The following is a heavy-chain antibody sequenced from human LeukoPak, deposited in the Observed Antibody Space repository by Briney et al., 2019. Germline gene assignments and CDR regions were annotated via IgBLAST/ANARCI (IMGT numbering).Heavy chain of an antibody. CDR2: ISSSSSYI. D-gene: IGHD6-13*01. CDR3: ARETAAAATDY. Sequence: PGGSLRLSCAASGFTFSSYSMNWVRQAPGKGLEWVSSISSSSSYIYCADSVKGRFTISRDNVKNSLYLQMNSLRAEDTAVYYCARETAAAATDYWGQGTLVTVSS. V-gene: IGHV3-21*01. CDR1: GFTFSSYS. J-gene: IGHJ4*02.